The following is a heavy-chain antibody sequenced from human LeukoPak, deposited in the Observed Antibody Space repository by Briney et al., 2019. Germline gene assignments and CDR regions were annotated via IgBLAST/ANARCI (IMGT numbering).Heavy chain of an antibody. CDR2: ISAYNGNT. CDR1: GYTFTSYG. CDR3: ARDQHEIVVVPAAVDFDY. D-gene: IGHD2-2*01. J-gene: IGHJ4*02. V-gene: IGHV1-18*01. Sequence: ASVMVSCKASGYTFTSYGISWVRQAPGQGLEWMGWISAYNGNTNYAQKLQGRVTMTTDTSTSTAYMELRSLRSDDTAVYYCARDQHEIVVVPAAVDFDYWGQGTLVTVSS.